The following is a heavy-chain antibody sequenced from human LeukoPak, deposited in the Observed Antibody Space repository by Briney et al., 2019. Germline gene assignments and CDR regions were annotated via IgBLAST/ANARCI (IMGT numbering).Heavy chain of an antibody. D-gene: IGHD2-8*01. V-gene: IGHV3-30*03. J-gene: IGHJ4*02. CDR3: ARAQVVLMVYATPHY. CDR1: GFTFSSYG. CDR2: ISYDGSNK. Sequence: GGSLRLSCAASGFTFSSYGMHWVRQAPGKGLEWVAVISYDGSNKYYADSVKGRFTISRDNSKNTLYLQMNSLRAEDTAVYYCARAQVVLMVYATPHYWGQGTLVTVSS.